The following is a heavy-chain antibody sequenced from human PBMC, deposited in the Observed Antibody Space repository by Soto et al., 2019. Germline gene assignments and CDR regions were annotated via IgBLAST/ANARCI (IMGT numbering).Heavy chain of an antibody. CDR1: GFTFSSYA. V-gene: IGHV3-23*01. CDR3: AKDHRTTVTTRGVWYFDY. CDR2: ISGSGGST. Sequence: PGGSLRLSCAASGFTFSSYAMSWVRQAPGKGLEWVSAISGSGGSTYYVDSVKGRFTISRDNSKNTLYLQLNSLRVEDTALYYCAKDHRTTVTTRGVWYFDYWGQGTLVTVSS. D-gene: IGHD4-17*01. J-gene: IGHJ4*02.